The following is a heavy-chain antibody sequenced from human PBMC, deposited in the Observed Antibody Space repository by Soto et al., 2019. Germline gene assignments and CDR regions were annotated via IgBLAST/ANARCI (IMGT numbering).Heavy chain of an antibody. Sequence: GGSLRLSCAASGFIFRSYGMHWVRQAPGKGLEWVAVIWYDGSNKNYADPVKGRFTISRDNAKDTLFLQMNSLRAEDTAVYYCASSGGWGQGTLVTVSS. J-gene: IGHJ4*02. V-gene: IGHV3-33*01. CDR1: GFIFRSYG. D-gene: IGHD1-26*01. CDR2: IWYDGSNK. CDR3: ASSGG.